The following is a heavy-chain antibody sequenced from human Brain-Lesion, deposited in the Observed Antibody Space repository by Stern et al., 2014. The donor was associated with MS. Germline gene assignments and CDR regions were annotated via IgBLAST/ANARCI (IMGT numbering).Heavy chain of an antibody. CDR2: IYYIGST. CDR1: GDSISSGDNY. D-gene: IGHD3-22*01. J-gene: IGHJ4*02. CDR3: ARGESSRYYYYFDY. V-gene: IGHV4-30-4*01. Sequence: QVQLQESGPGLVKPSQTLSLTCNVSGDSISSGDNYWSWIRQSPGKGLEWIGYIYYIGSTFYNPSLKGRVTISVDTSQNQFSLRLSSVTAADTAVYYCARGESSRYYYYFDYWGQGTLVTVSS.